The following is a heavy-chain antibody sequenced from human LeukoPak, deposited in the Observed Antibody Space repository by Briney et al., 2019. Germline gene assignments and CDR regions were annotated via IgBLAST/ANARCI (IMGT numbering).Heavy chain of an antibody. CDR1: GYTFTSYE. CDR2: MNPNSGNT. Sequence: ASVKVSCKASGYTFTSYEINWVRQATGQGLEWMGWMNPNSGNTGYAQKFQGRVTMTRNTSISTAYMELSSLRSEDTAVYYCARGRRMVRGVSRSYYFDYWGQGTLVTVSS. CDR3: ARGRRMVRGVSRSYYFDY. D-gene: IGHD3-10*01. V-gene: IGHV1-8*01. J-gene: IGHJ4*02.